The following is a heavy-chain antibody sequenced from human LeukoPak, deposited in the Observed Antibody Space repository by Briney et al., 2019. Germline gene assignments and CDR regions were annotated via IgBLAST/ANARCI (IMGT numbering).Heavy chain of an antibody. D-gene: IGHD4-17*01. CDR2: ISSGSSTI. Sequence: GGSLRLSCAGSGFTFSKFNMNWVRQAPGKGLEWVSYISSGSSTIYNADSVKGRFTISRDNAKNSLYLQINSLRADDTAVYYCVRDSTREKRWDVWGQGTTVTVSS. V-gene: IGHV3-48*01. CDR1: GFTFSKFN. CDR3: VRDSTREKRWDV. J-gene: IGHJ6*02.